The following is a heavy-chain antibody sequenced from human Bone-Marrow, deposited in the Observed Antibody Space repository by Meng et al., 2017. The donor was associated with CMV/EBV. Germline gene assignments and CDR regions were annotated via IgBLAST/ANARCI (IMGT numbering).Heavy chain of an antibody. CDR2: INHSGST. V-gene: IGHV4-34*01. CDR1: GGSFSGYY. Sequence: SETLSLTCAVYGGSFSGYYWSWIRQPPGKGLEWIGEINHSGSTNYNPSLKSRVTISVDTSKNQFSLKLSSVTAADTAVYYCAREIRADSTYYYYYYGMDVWGQGNTVPVSS. J-gene: IGHJ6*02. CDR3: AREIRADSTYYYYYYGMDV. D-gene: IGHD6-13*01.